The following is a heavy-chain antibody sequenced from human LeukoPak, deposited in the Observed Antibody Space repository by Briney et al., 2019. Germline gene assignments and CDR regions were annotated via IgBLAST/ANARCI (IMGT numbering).Heavy chain of an antibody. J-gene: IGHJ4*02. CDR2: INPNSGGT. Sequence: ASEKVSCRGSGYTSTGYYMQWVRQAPGQGLEWMGWINPNSGGTNYAQKFPGRVTMTRDTSISTAYMELSRLRSDDTAVYYCARGGPGDGYNFIQFDYWGQGTLVTVSS. V-gene: IGHV1-2*02. CDR1: GYTSTGYY. D-gene: IGHD5-24*01. CDR3: ARGGPGDGYNFIQFDY.